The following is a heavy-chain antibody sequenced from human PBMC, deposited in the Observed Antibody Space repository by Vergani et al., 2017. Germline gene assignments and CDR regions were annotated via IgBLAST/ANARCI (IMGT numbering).Heavy chain of an antibody. V-gene: IGHV3-33*01. J-gene: IGHJ6*02. Sequence: QVQLVESGGGVVQPGRSLRLSCAASGFTFSSYGMHWVRQAPGKGLEWVAVIWYDGSNKYYADSVKGRFTISRDNSKNTLYLQMNSLRAEDTAVYYCARDQSGSSLKVSYYCMDVWGQGSTVTVSS. D-gene: IGHD6-13*01. CDR1: GFTFSSYG. CDR2: IWYDGSNK. CDR3: ARDQSGSSLKVSYYCMDV.